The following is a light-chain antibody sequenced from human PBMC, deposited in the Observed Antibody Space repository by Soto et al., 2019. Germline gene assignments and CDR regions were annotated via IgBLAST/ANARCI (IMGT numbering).Light chain of an antibody. CDR2: DAS. CDR1: QRIDRY. V-gene: IGKV1-5*01. J-gene: IGKJ1*01. Sequence: DIHLTQSPSTLSASVGDRVTITCRASQRIDRYLAWYQQKPGKAPNLLVYDASTLEGGVPSRFSGSGSATEFILTISSLQPDDFATYYCQQYKDGAWTFGQGTKV. CDR3: QQYKDGAWT.